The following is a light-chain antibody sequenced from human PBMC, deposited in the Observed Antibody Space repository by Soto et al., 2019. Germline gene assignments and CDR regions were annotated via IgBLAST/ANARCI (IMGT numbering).Light chain of an antibody. CDR2: AAS. V-gene: IGKV1-27*01. CDR1: QGISNY. CDR3: KTYNSAPRT. J-gene: IGKJ1*01. Sequence: DIQMTQSPSSLSASVGDRVTITCRASQGISNYLAWYQQKPGKVPQLLIYAASTLQSGVPSRFSGSGSVKELTLNIRSLKPVDVATYYSKTYNSAPRTFGQGTKVEIK.